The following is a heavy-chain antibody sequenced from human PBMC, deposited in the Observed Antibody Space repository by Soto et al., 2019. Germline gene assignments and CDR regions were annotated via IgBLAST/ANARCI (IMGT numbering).Heavy chain of an antibody. J-gene: IGHJ3*02. CDR1: GYSFTSYW. V-gene: IGHV5-51*01. Sequence: GESLKISCKGSGYSFTSYWIGWVRQMPGNGLEWLGIIYPGDSDTRYSPSFQGQVTISADKSISTAYLQWSSLKASDTAMYYCASAQTQWPQAFDIWGQGTMVTVSS. D-gene: IGHD6-19*01. CDR2: IYPGDSDT. CDR3: ASAQTQWPQAFDI.